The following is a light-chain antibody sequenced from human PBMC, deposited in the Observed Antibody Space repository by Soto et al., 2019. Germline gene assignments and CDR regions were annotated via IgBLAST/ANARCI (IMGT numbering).Light chain of an antibody. CDR3: QQYGSSGT. CDR2: GAS. CDR1: QSVSNNY. V-gene: IGKV3-20*01. J-gene: IGKJ1*01. Sequence: EIVMAQSPVTLSWSPAERSTLSCTASQSVSNNYLAWYQQKPGQAPRLLIYGASNRATGIPDRFSGSGSGTDFTLTISRLEPEDFAVYYCQQYGSSGTFGQGTKVDIK.